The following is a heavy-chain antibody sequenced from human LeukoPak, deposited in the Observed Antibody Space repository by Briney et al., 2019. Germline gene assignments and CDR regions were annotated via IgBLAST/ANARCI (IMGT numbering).Heavy chain of an antibody. D-gene: IGHD2-21*02. J-gene: IGHJ4*02. V-gene: IGHV3-7*03. Sequence: GGSLRLSCATSGYTFGTYWLTWVRQAPRRGLEWVANINPDGSGTFYVGSVKGRFTISRDNAKNSLYLHMNSLRAEDTAIYYCARDPDYGDPGPFFDYWGQGALVTVSS. CDR1: GYTFGTYW. CDR3: ARDPDYGDPGPFFDY. CDR2: INPDGSGT.